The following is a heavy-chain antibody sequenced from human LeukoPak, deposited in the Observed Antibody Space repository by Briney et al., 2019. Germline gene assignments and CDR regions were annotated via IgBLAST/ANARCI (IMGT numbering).Heavy chain of an antibody. Sequence: ASVKVSCKASGYTFTSYGISWVRQAPGQGLEWMGWISAYNGNTNYAQKLQGRVTMTTDTSTSTAYMELRSLRSDDTAVYYCARNYYDSSRAPIDYWGQGTLVTVSS. J-gene: IGHJ4*02. D-gene: IGHD3-22*01. CDR2: ISAYNGNT. CDR3: ARNYYDSSRAPIDY. V-gene: IGHV1-18*01. CDR1: GYTFTSYG.